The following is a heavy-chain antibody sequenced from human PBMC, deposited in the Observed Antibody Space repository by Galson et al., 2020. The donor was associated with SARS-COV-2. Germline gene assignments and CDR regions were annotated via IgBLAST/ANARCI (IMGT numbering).Heavy chain of an antibody. CDR1: EFTFNTYA. J-gene: IGHJ6*02. CDR3: ARWNWAIVEVRGAIHYGMDV. D-gene: IGHD2-2*01. Sequence: GRSLRPSCAPHEFTFNTYAMSWVRKAHGKGLEWVSGISGSGGTTNYADSVKGRFTIPRDKSKNTLYLQMNSLRAEDTATYYCARWNWAIVEVRGAIHYGMDVWGQGTTVTVSS. CDR2: ISGSGGTT. V-gene: IGHV3-23*01.